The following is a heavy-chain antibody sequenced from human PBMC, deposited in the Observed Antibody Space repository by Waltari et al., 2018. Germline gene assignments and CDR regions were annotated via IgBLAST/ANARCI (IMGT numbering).Heavy chain of an antibody. CDR2: IYTEGTA. Sequence: VQLVESGGGLMQPGGSLRPPCAASGFSAGRNYMSWVRQAPGKGLEWVSLIYTEGTAYYADSVKGRFTISRDNSKNTLNLQMNSLRAEDTAVYYCTREDQGQPGGYWGQGTLVTVSS. CDR1: GFSAGRNY. V-gene: IGHV3-53*01. J-gene: IGHJ4*02. CDR3: TREDQGQPGGY. D-gene: IGHD2-2*01.